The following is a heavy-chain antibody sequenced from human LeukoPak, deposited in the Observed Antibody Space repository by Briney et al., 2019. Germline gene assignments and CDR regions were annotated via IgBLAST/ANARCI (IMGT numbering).Heavy chain of an antibody. CDR1: GFTFSDYY. J-gene: IGHJ4*02. V-gene: IGHV3-11*01. D-gene: IGHD1-26*01. CDR3: ARASVVGASHYFDY. Sequence: PGGSLRLSCAASGFTFSDYYMSWIRQAPGKGLEWVSYISSSGSTIYYADSVKGRFTISRDNAKNSLYLQMNSLRAEDTAVYYCARASVVGASHYFDYWGQGTLVTVSS. CDR2: ISSSGSTI.